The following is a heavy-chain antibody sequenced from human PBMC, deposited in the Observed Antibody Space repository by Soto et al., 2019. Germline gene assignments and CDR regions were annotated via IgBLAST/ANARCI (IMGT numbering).Heavy chain of an antibody. CDR2: ISGSGGST. V-gene: IGHV3-23*01. Sequence: EVQLLESGGGLVQPGGSLSLSCAASGFTFSSYAMSWVRQAPGKGLEWVSAISGSGGSTYYADYVKGRFTISRDNSKNTLYLQMNSLRAEDTAVYYCAKDNYVDTAIAGYSSSWPLDYWGQGTLVTVSS. CDR3: AKDNYVDTAIAGYSSSWPLDY. CDR1: GFTFSSYA. D-gene: IGHD6-13*01. J-gene: IGHJ4*02.